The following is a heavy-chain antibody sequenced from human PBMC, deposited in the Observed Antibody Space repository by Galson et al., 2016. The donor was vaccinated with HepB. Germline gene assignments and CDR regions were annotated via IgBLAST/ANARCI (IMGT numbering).Heavy chain of an antibody. CDR2: TYYRSKWYN. Sequence: CAISGDSVSSDSAGWNWIRQSPSRGLEWLGATYYRSKWYNHYAESVKSRIIINADTSKNQISLQLNAVTPEDTAVYYCARDTGTSYTYGVRAAWYFDYWGQGTLVTVSS. CDR3: ARDTGTSYTYGVRAAWYFDY. CDR1: GDSVSSDSAG. V-gene: IGHV6-1*01. D-gene: IGHD5-18*01. J-gene: IGHJ4*02.